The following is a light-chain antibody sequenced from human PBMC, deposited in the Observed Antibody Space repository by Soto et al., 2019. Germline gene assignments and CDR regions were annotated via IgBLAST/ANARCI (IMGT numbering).Light chain of an antibody. J-gene: IGKJ1*01. V-gene: IGKV1-39*01. Sequence: DIQMTQSPSSLSATVGDRVTITFLASQIISSYLNWYQQKPGKAPKLLIYAASSLQSGVPSRFSGSGSGTDFTLTISSLQPDDFATYYCQQYNSYQWTFGQGTKVDIK. CDR3: QQYNSYQWT. CDR2: AAS. CDR1: QIISSY.